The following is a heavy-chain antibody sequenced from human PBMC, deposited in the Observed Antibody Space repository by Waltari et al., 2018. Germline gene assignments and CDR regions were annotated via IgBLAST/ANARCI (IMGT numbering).Heavy chain of an antibody. D-gene: IGHD1-1*01. CDR1: GFTFSSYW. Sequence: EVQLVESGGGLVQPGESLRLSCAASGFTFSSYWMDWVRQSPGEGLEWLANIKLDGSEIHDADSVKGRFTISRDNAMNSLYLQMNDLRAEDTAVYYCARDQEWYTFDSWGQGTLVAVSS. CDR3: ARDQEWYTFDS. J-gene: IGHJ4*02. CDR2: IKLDGSEI. V-gene: IGHV3-7*01.